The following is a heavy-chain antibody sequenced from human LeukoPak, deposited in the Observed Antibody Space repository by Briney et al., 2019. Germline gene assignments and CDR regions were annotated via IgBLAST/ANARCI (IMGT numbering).Heavy chain of an antibody. CDR2: IRSKAYDGTT. D-gene: IGHD3-22*01. V-gene: IGHV3-49*04. J-gene: IGHJ4*02. CDR3: TRGTYYYYDTSGYYYWSAFDY. CDR1: GFTFGDYA. Sequence: GGSRRLSCTASGFTFGDYAMSWVRQAPGKGLEWVGFIRSKAYDGTTEYAASVQGRFSISRDDSKSITYLQMNSLKTEDTAVYYCTRGTYYYYDTSGYYYWSAFDYWGQGTLVTVSS.